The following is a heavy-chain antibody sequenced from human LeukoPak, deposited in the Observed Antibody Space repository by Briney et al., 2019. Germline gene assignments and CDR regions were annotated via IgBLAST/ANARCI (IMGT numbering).Heavy chain of an antibody. D-gene: IGHD3-9*01. Sequence: PGGSLRLSCAASGFTFSSYSMNWFGQPPGKGLSWSSSISSSSSYIYYADSVKGRFTISRDNAKNSLYLQMNSLRAEDTAVYYCARHSDYDILTGPNDYWGQGTLVTVSS. V-gene: IGHV3-21*01. CDR3: ARHSDYDILTGPNDY. CDR1: GFTFSSYS. J-gene: IGHJ4*02. CDR2: ISSSSSYI.